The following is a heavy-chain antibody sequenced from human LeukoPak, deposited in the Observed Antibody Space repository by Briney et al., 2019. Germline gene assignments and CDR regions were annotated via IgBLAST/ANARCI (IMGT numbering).Heavy chain of an antibody. J-gene: IGHJ4*02. CDR2: IYDSGDT. CDR3: ARAHYDGDYQYYFDY. V-gene: IGHV4-38-2*01. Sequence: SLTLSLTCAVSPYSISSNCYGPWTPQPPGKGLEWLGSIYDSGDTYYNPSLKSRVTCSVDTSKNQFSLKLNTVTAPDAAVYYCARAHYDGDYQYYFDYWGQGIPVTGSS. D-gene: IGHD4-17*01. CDR1: PYSISSNCY.